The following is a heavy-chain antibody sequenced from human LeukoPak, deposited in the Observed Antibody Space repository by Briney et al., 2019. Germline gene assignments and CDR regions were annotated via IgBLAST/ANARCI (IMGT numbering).Heavy chain of an antibody. D-gene: IGHD3-10*01. CDR3: ARLTYGSGTYGAFDY. J-gene: IGHJ4*02. CDR1: GFTFSSYA. CDR2: ISYDGSNK. V-gene: IGHV3-30*04. Sequence: GGSLRLSCAASGFTFSSYAMHWVRQAPGKGLEWVAVISYDGSNKYYADSVKGRFTISGDNSKNTLYLQMNSLRAEDTAVYYCARLTYGSGTYGAFDYWGQGTLVTVST.